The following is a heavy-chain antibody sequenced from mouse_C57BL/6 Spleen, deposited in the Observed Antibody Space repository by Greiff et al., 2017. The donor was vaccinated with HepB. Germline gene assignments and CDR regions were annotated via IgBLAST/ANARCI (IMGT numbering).Heavy chain of an antibody. CDR2: ISDGGSYT. CDR3: ARGDYGSSPFYWYFDV. V-gene: IGHV5-4*03. J-gene: IGHJ1*03. D-gene: IGHD1-1*01. CDR1: GFTFSSYA. Sequence: EVNVVESGGGLVKPGGSLKLSCAASGFTFSSYAMSWVRQTPEKRLEWVATISDGGSYTYYPDNVKGRFTISRDNAKNNLYLQMSHLKSEDTAMYYCARGDYGSSPFYWYFDVWGTGTTVTVSS.